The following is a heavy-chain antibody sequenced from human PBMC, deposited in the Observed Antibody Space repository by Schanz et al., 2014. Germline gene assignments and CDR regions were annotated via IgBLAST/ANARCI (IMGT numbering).Heavy chain of an antibody. Sequence: QVQLVQSGAEVRKPGASVKVSCKASGYTFISYGISWVRQAPGQGLEWLGWISGSNGNTNYAQKLQGRVTMTADKSTSTASMELSSLRSEDTAVYYCARGPSQGYSYGHNIGAYYYGMDVWGQGTTVTVSS. CDR1: GYTFISYG. V-gene: IGHV1-18*01. CDR3: ARGPSQGYSYGHNIGAYYYGMDV. D-gene: IGHD5-18*01. CDR2: ISGSNGNT. J-gene: IGHJ6*02.